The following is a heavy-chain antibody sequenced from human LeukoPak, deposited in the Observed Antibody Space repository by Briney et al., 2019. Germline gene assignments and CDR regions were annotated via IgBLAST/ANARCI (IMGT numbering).Heavy chain of an antibody. CDR3: AKGSGSGSSLKYYYYYYMDV. D-gene: IGHD3-10*01. CDR1: GFTFSSYW. CDR2: IKQDGSEK. J-gene: IGHJ6*03. V-gene: IGHV3-7*03. Sequence: GGSLRLSCAASGFTFSSYWMSWVRQAPGKGLEWVANIKQDGSEKYYVDSVKGRFTISRDNAKNSLYLQMNSLRAEDTAVYYCAKGSGSGSSLKYYYYYYMDVWGKGTTVTISS.